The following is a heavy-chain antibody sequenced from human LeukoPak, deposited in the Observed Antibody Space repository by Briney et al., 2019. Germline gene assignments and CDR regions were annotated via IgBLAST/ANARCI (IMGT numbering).Heavy chain of an antibody. CDR1: GGSISSGDYY. CDR3: ARGITGTPYDY. J-gene: IGHJ4*02. Sequence: SETLSLTCTVSGGSISSGDYYWSWLRQPPGKGLEWIGYIYYSGSTYYNPSLKSRVTISVDTSKNQFSLKLSSVTAADTAVYYCARGITGTPYDYWGQGTLVTVSS. D-gene: IGHD1-7*01. V-gene: IGHV4-30-4*08. CDR2: IYYSGST.